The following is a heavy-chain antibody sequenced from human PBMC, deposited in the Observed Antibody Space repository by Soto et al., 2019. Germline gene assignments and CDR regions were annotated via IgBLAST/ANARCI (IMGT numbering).Heavy chain of an antibody. J-gene: IGHJ4*02. CDR3: ARDFYYYDSSGYYLIDY. V-gene: IGHV1-18*01. CDR1: GYTFTSYG. D-gene: IGHD3-22*01. Sequence: ASVKVSCKASGYTFTSYGISWVRQAPGQGLEWMGWISAYNGNTNYAQKLQGRVTMTTDTSTSTAYMELRSLRSDDTAVYYCARDFYYYDSSGYYLIDYWGQGTLVTAPQ. CDR2: ISAYNGNT.